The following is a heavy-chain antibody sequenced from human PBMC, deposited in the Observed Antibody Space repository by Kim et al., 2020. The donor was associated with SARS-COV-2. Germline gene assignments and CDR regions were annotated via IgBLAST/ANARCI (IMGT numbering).Heavy chain of an antibody. V-gene: IGHV1-3*01. CDR3: ARSGEMATKNRNYYYYGMDV. CDR2: INAGNGNT. Sequence: ASVKVSCKASGYTFTSYAMHWVRQAPGQRLEWMGWINAGNGNTKYSQKFQGRVTITRDTSASTAYMELSSLRSEDTAVYYCARSGEMATKNRNYYYYGMDVWGQGTTVTVSS. CDR1: GYTFTSYA. D-gene: IGHD3-10*01. J-gene: IGHJ6*02.